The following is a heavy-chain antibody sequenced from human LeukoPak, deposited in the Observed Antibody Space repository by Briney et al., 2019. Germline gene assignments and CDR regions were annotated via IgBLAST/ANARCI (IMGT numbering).Heavy chain of an antibody. V-gene: IGHV1-18*01. CDR1: GYTFTSYG. Sequence: ASVKVSCKASGYTFTSYGISWVRQAPGQGLEWMGWISAYNGNTNYAQKLQGRVTMTTDTSTSTAYMELRSPRSDDTAVYYCARLSGLLVRGTWFDPWGQGTLVTVSS. CDR2: ISAYNGNT. D-gene: IGHD3-10*01. J-gene: IGHJ5*02. CDR3: ARLSGLLVRGTWFDP.